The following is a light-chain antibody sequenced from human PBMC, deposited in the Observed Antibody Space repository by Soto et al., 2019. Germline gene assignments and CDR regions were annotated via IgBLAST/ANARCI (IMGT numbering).Light chain of an antibody. V-gene: IGKV3-11*01. Sequence: EIVLTQSPATLSLPPGERATLSCRASQSVSSQLAWYQQKPGQAPRLLIYDVSNRDTGIPARFRGSGSGTDFTLTISSLEPEDFSVYYCQQRSNWPITFGQGTRLEIK. CDR1: QSVSSQ. CDR2: DVS. J-gene: IGKJ5*01. CDR3: QQRSNWPIT.